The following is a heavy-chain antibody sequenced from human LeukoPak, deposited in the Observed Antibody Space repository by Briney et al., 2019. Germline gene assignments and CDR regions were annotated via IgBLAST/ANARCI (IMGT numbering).Heavy chain of an antibody. D-gene: IGHD3-10*01. Sequence: AGGSLRLSCAASGFTVSSNYMSWVRQAPGKGLEWVSVIYSGGSTYYADSVKGRFTISRDNSKNTLYLQMNSLRVEDTAVYYCARVAKYYYGSETYYFFEHWGQGTPVTASS. CDR3: ARVAKYYYGSETYYFFEH. CDR2: IYSGGST. CDR1: GFTVSSNY. J-gene: IGHJ4*02. V-gene: IGHV3-53*01.